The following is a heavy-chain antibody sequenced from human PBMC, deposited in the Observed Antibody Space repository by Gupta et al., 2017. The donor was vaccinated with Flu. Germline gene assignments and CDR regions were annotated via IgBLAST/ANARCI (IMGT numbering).Heavy chain of an antibody. Sequence: QVQLQESGPGLVKPSQTLSLTCTVSGGSISSGGYYWSWIRQHPGKGLEWIGYIYYSGSTYYNPSLKSRVTISVDTSKNQFSLKLSSVTAADTAVYYCARGEAYRYYGSGSYYILSNYFDYWGQGTLVTVSS. D-gene: IGHD3-10*01. J-gene: IGHJ4*02. CDR1: GGSISSGGYY. CDR2: IYYSGST. V-gene: IGHV4-31*03. CDR3: ARGEAYRYYGSGSYYILSNYFDY.